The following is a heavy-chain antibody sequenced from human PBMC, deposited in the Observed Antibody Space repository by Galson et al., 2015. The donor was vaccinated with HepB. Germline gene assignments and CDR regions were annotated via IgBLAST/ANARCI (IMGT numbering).Heavy chain of an antibody. CDR1: GYSFINYG. D-gene: IGHD2-2*01. J-gene: IGHJ4*02. Sequence: SVKVSCKASGYSFINYGITWVRQAPGQGLEWMGWISGYNDNTNYSQKFQGRITMTTDTSTSISYMELRSLRPDDTAIYYCTRARYDNSPPEYWGQGTLATVSS. CDR3: TRARYDNSPPEY. CDR2: ISGYNDNT. V-gene: IGHV1-18*04.